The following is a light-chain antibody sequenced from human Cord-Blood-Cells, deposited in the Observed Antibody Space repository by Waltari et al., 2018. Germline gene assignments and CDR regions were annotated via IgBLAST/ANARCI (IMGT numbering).Light chain of an antibody. CDR1: SNNVVNQG. V-gene: IGLV10-54*01. CDR3: SAWDSSLSAWV. CDR2: RNN. J-gene: IGLJ3*02. Sequence: QAGLTQPPSVSKGLRPTATLTCTGHSNNVVNQGAAWLQQHQGHPPKLLSYRNNNRPSGISERLSASRSGNTASLTITGLQPEDEADYYCSAWDSSLSAWVFGGGTKLTVL.